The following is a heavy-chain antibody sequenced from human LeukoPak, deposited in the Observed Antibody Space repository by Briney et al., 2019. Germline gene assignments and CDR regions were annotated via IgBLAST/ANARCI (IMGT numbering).Heavy chain of an antibody. CDR1: GFTFSSYS. Sequence: GGSLRLSCAASGFTFSSYSMNWVRQAPGKGLEWDSSISSSSSYIYYADSVKGRFTISRDNAKNSLYLQMNSLRAEDTAVYYCARASSLYSYGPWWGQGTLVTVSS. CDR2: ISSSSSYI. D-gene: IGHD5-18*01. V-gene: IGHV3-21*01. CDR3: ARASSLYSYGPW. J-gene: IGHJ4*02.